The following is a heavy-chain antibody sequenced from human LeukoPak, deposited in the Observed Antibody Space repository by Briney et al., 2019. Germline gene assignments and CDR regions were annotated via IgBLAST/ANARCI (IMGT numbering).Heavy chain of an antibody. V-gene: IGHV3-23*01. Sequence: PGGSLRLSCAASGFTFSTYAMSWVRQAPGKGLEWVSTVSGSGSSTYYADSVKGRFTISRDNSKNTLYLQMHSLRAEDTAIYYCAKDRNAIFGGVWGQGTTVTVSS. CDR1: GFTFSTYA. D-gene: IGHD3-3*01. CDR3: AKDRNAIFGGV. CDR2: VSGSGSST. J-gene: IGHJ6*02.